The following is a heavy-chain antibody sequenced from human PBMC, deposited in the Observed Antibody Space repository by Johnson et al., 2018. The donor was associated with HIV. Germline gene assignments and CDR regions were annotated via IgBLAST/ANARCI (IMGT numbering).Heavy chain of an antibody. Sequence: VQLVESGGGVVQPGGSLRLSCAASGFTFSDHYMDWVRQAPGKGLEWVGRTRNKANSYTTAYAASVKGRFTISRDDSKNSLYLQMNSLRTTVLKDAFDIWGQGTMVTVSS. J-gene: IGHJ3*02. CDR2: TRNKANSYTT. CDR3: I. CDR1: GFTFSDHY. D-gene: IGHD4/OR15-4a*01. V-gene: IGHV3-72*01.